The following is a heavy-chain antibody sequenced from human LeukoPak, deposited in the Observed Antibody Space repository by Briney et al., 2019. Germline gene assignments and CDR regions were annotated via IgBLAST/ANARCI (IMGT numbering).Heavy chain of an antibody. CDR3: ARGAGTSWFDY. Sequence: ASVKVSCKASGYTFTAYYMRWVRQAPGRGLEWMGWIDPNSGGTNFAQKFQGRVTMTRDTSIITAYMELSRLTSDDTAVYYCARGAGTSWFDYWGQGILVIVSS. V-gene: IGHV1-2*02. CDR2: IDPNSGGT. D-gene: IGHD6-13*01. J-gene: IGHJ4*02. CDR1: GYTFTAYY.